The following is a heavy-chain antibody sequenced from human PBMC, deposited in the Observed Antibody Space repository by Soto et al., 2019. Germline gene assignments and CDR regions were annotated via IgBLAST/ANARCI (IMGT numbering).Heavy chain of an antibody. Sequence: GESLKISCKASGYSFTSYWVGWVRQMPGKGLEYMGVHYPGDSETRYSPSFQGQVTISADESVTTAYLQWSSLKASDSAMYYCARPPVAGTGLGWFDPWGQGTLVTVSS. CDR3: ARPPVAGTGLGWFDP. CDR2: HYPGDSET. CDR1: GYSFTSYW. D-gene: IGHD6-19*01. V-gene: IGHV5-51*01. J-gene: IGHJ5*02.